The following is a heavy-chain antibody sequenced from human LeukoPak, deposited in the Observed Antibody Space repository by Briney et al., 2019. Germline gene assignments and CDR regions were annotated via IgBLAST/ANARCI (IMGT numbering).Heavy chain of an antibody. V-gene: IGHV4-59*01. Sequence: SETLSLTCTVSVGSINSYYWSWIRQPPGKGLEWIGYVYYSGSTNYNPSLKSRVTISVDTSKNQFSLKLTSVTAADTAVYYCARDYGLGKGVDYWGQGTLVTVSS. D-gene: IGHD3-10*01. CDR2: VYYSGST. CDR1: VGSINSYY. J-gene: IGHJ4*02. CDR3: ARDYGLGKGVDY.